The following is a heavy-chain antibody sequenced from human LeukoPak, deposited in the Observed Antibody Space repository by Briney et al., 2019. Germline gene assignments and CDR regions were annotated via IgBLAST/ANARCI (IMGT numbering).Heavy chain of an antibody. CDR3: ARSSSGDY. Sequence: QPGRSLRLSCAASGFTFSSYAMHWVRQAPGKGLEWVAVISYDGSNKYYADSVKGRFTISRDNSKNTLYLQMNSLRAEDTAVYYCARSSSGDYWGQGTLVTVSS. CDR1: GFTFSSYA. CDR2: ISYDGSNK. D-gene: IGHD6-6*01. J-gene: IGHJ4*02. V-gene: IGHV3-30-3*01.